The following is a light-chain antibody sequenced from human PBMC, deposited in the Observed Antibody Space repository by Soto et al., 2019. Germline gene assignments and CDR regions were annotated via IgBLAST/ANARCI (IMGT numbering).Light chain of an antibody. J-gene: IGLJ2*01. CDR2: EVS. CDR1: SSDVGGYNY. V-gene: IGLV2-8*01. Sequence: QSALTQPPSASGSPGQSVTISCTGTSSDVGGYNYVSWYQQHPGKAPKLMISEVSKRPSGVPDRFSGSKSGNTASLTVSGLQAEDESDYYRSSFAGNTNLVFGGGTQLPVL. CDR3: SSFAGNTNLV.